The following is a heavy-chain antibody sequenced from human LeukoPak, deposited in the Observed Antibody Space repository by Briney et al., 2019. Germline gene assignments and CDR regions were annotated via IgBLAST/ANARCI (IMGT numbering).Heavy chain of an antibody. CDR2: ISSSSSTI. CDR3: AREQWLETYGMDV. D-gene: IGHD6-19*01. CDR1: GFTFSSYS. Sequence: PGGSLRLSCAASGFTFSSYSMNWGRQAPGKGLEWVSYISSSSSTIYYADSVKGRFTISRDNAKNSLYLQMNSLRAEDTAVYYCAREQWLETYGMDVWGQGTTVTVSS. J-gene: IGHJ6*02. V-gene: IGHV3-48*01.